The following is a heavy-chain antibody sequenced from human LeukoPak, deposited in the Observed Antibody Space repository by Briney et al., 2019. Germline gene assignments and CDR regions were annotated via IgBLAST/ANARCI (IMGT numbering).Heavy chain of an antibody. D-gene: IGHD6-19*01. Sequence: GGSLRLSCAASGFTFGSYAMSWVRQAPGKGLEWVSAISGSGGSTYYADSVKGRFTISRDNSKNTLYLQMNSLRAEDTAVYYCAKDLVSGYSSGWYDAVFDYWGQGTLVTVSS. CDR2: ISGSGGST. CDR3: AKDLVSGYSSGWYDAVFDY. CDR1: GFTFGSYA. V-gene: IGHV3-23*01. J-gene: IGHJ4*02.